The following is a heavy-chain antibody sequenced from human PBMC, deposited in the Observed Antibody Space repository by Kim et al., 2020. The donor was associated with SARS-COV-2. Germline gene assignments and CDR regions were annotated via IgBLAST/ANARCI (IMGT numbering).Heavy chain of an antibody. CDR1: GFTFNSYW. D-gene: IGHD2-15*01. J-gene: IGHJ5*02. CDR3: ARDPTYCSGGSCYSNGFDP. V-gene: IGHV3-74*01. CDR2: INSEGSTT. Sequence: GGSLRLSCAASGFTFNSYWMQWVRQAPGKGLVWVSRINSEGSTTRYAGSVKGRFSISRENAKNILYLQMNSLRAEDTAVYFCARDPTYCSGGSCYSNGFDPWGQVTLVTVSS.